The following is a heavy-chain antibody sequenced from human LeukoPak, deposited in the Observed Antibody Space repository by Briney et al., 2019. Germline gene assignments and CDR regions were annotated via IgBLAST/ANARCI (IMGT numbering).Heavy chain of an antibody. CDR1: GFPISSNY. Sequence: PGGSLGLSYAASGFPISSNYMSGVRPARGKGQEWGSVIYSGGSTYYADSVKGRFTISRHNSKNTLYLQMNSLRAEDTAVYYCARGLQGEGLSCDYWGQGTLVTVSS. J-gene: IGHJ4*02. CDR3: ARGLQGEGLSCDY. CDR2: IYSGGST. V-gene: IGHV3-53*04. D-gene: IGHD3-10*01.